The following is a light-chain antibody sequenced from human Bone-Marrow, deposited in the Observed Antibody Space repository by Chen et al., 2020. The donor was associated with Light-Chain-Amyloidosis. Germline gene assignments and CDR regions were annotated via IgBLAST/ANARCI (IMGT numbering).Light chain of an antibody. J-gene: IGKJ3*01. CDR1: QSVSSTF. Sequence: EILLTQSPGTLSLSPGERATLSCRTSQSVSSTFLAWYQQKPGQAPRLLIYGASTRAPGIPDRFSGTGSATDFTLTISRVEPEDFAIYYCQHYGSSLFTFGPGTKVDIE. CDR2: GAS. CDR3: QHYGSSLFT. V-gene: IGKV3-20*01.